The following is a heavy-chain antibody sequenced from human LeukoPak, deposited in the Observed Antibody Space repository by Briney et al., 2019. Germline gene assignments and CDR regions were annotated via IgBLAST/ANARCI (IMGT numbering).Heavy chain of an antibody. D-gene: IGHD3-3*01. V-gene: IGHV3-74*01. Sequence: GSLRLSCAASGFTFSSYWMHWVRQAPGKGLVWVSRINSDGSSTSYADSVKGRFTISRDNAKNTLYLQMNSLRAEDTAVYYCARERYDFCFDYWGQGTLVTVSS. CDR3: ARERYDFCFDY. J-gene: IGHJ4*02. CDR1: GFTFSSYW. CDR2: INSDGSST.